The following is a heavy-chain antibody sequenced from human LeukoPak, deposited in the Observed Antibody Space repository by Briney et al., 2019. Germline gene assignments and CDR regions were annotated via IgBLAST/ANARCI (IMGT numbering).Heavy chain of an antibody. CDR2: ISGSGGTT. CDR3: AKDRGRYYDSSGYYWGYYFDS. J-gene: IGHJ4*02. V-gene: IGHV3-23*01. CDR1: GFTFSSYA. D-gene: IGHD3-22*01. Sequence: GGSLRLSCAASGFTFSSYAMSWVRQAPGKGLEWVSTISGSGGTTYYADSVKGRFTISRDNSKNTLYLQMSSLRAEDTAVYYCAKDRGRYYDSSGYYWGYYFDSWGQGILVTVST.